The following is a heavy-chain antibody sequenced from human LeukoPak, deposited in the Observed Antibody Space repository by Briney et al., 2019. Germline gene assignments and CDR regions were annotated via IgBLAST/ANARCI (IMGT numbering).Heavy chain of an antibody. J-gene: IGHJ4*02. D-gene: IGHD6-6*01. V-gene: IGHV4-4*09. CDR1: GGSISGYY. Sequence: PSETLSLTCTVSGGSISGYYWSWIRQPPGKGLEWIGYIYTSGSTNYNPSLKSRVTISVDTSKNQFSLKLSSVTAADTAVYYCARRKKLGPRGGVAFDYWGPGTLVTVSS. CDR3: ARRKKLGPRGGVAFDY. CDR2: IYTSGST.